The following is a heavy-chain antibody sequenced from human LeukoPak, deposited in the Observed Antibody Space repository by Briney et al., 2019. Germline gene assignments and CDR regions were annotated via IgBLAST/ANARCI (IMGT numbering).Heavy chain of an antibody. D-gene: IGHD2-2*01. V-gene: IGHV3-30-3*01. J-gene: IGHJ4*02. CDR3: ARDSGGVVVPPDY. Sequence: GGSLRLSCAASGFTFSSYAMHCVRQAPGKGLEWVAVISYDGSNKYYADSVKGRFTISRDNSKNTLYLQMNSLRAEDTAVYYCARDSGGVVVPPDYWGQGTLVTVSS. CDR1: GFTFSSYA. CDR2: ISYDGSNK.